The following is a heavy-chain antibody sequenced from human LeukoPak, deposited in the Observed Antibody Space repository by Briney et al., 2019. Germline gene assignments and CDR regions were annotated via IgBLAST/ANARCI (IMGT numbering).Heavy chain of an antibody. Sequence: ASVKVSCKASGYTFTGYYMHWVRQAPGQGLEWMGWINPNSGGTNYAQKFQGRVTMTRDTSISTAYMELSRLRSDDTAVYYCARGAYDYYDSSGYPRGFDYWGQGTLVTVSS. CDR3: ARGAYDYYDSSGYPRGFDY. V-gene: IGHV1-2*02. CDR2: INPNSGGT. J-gene: IGHJ4*02. D-gene: IGHD3-22*01. CDR1: GYTFTGYY.